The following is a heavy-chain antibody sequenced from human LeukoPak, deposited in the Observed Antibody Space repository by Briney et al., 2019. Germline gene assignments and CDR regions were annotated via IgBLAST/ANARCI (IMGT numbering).Heavy chain of an antibody. J-gene: IGHJ4*02. CDR3: AKEGSSWSTFDY. CDR2: INPDGSSA. V-gene: IGHV3-74*01. D-gene: IGHD6-13*01. Sequence: GGSLRLSCAASGFTFSSFWMHWVRQGPGKGLVWVSRINPDGSSANYADYVKGRFTISRDNAKNSLYLQMNSLRAEDMALYYCAKEGSSWSTFDYWGQGTLVTVSS. CDR1: GFTFSSFW.